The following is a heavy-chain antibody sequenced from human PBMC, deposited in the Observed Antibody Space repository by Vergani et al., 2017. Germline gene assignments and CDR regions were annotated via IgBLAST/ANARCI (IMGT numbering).Heavy chain of an antibody. Sequence: QVQLQQWGAGLLKPSETLSLTCGVSGGSFNGFYWTWIRQSPGKGLEWIGEINHSGSTNYNPSLKSRVTLSVDTSKKQFSLKLNSVTAADTAVYYCARGALWIRQGFHYWGQGILVTVSS. D-gene: IGHD1-1*01. V-gene: IGHV4-34*01. CDR1: GGSFNGFY. J-gene: IGHJ4*02. CDR2: INHSGST. CDR3: ARGALWIRQGFHY.